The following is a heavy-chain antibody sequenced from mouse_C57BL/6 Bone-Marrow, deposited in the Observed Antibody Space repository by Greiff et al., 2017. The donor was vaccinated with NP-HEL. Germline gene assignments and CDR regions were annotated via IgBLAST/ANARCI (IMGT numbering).Heavy chain of an antibody. CDR2: IDPSDSYT. J-gene: IGHJ2*01. CDR3: ARGDDYDVYFDY. CDR1: GYTFTSYW. D-gene: IGHD2-4*01. Sequence: QVQLQQPGAELVMPGASVKLSCKASGYTFTSYWMHWVKQRPGQGLEWIGEIDPSDSYTNYNQKFKGKSTLTVDKSSSTAYMQLSSLTSEDSAVYYGARGDDYDVYFDYWGQGTTLTVSS. V-gene: IGHV1-69*01.